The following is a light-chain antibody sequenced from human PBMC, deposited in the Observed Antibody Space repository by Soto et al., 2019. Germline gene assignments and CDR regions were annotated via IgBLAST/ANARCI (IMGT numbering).Light chain of an antibody. CDR2: EVS. Sequence: QSALTQPASVSGSPGQSITISCTGTSSDVGGYKYVSWYQQHPGKAPKLMIYEVSNRPSGASNRFSGSKSGNTASLTISGLQAEDEADYYCSSYTSSSTVVFGGGTKLTVL. V-gene: IGLV2-14*01. J-gene: IGLJ3*02. CDR3: SSYTSSSTVV. CDR1: SSDVGGYKY.